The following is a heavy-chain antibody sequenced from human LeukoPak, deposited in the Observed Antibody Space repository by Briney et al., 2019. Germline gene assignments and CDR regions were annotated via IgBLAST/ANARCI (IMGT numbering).Heavy chain of an antibody. Sequence: PGGSLRLSCAASGFTFSSHSMNWVRQAPGKGLEWVSYISSSSSTIYYADSVKGRFTISRDNAKNSLYLQMNSLRAEDTAVYYCARDSGIWYFDLWGRGTLVTVSS. D-gene: IGHD1-14*01. V-gene: IGHV3-48*01. CDR2: ISSSSSTI. CDR3: ARDSGIWYFDL. CDR1: GFTFSSHS. J-gene: IGHJ2*01.